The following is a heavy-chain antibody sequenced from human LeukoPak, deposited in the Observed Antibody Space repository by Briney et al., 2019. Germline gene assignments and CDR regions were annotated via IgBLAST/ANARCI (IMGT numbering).Heavy chain of an antibody. D-gene: IGHD3-10*01. J-gene: IGHJ6*02. V-gene: IGHV1-69*13. Sequence: AASVKVSCKASGGTFSSYAISWVRQAPGQGLEWMGGIIPIFGTANYAQKFQGRVTITADESTSTAYMELSSLRSEDTAVYYCAVTMVRGEYYGMDVWGQGTTVTVSS. CDR1: GGTFSSYA. CDR2: IIPIFGTA. CDR3: AVTMVRGEYYGMDV.